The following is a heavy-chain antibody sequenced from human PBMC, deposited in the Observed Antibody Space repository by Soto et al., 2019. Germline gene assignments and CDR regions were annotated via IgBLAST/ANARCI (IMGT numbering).Heavy chain of an antibody. CDR3: ARVGTGNWYFDL. CDR2: INSDGSTI. V-gene: IGHV3-74*01. D-gene: IGHD1-1*01. J-gene: IGHJ2*01. CDR1: GFTFSSYW. Sequence: VVAGGGLVQPGGSLRLSCEVSGFTFSSYWMHWVRQAPGKGLVWVSRINSDGSTITYADAVEGRFTISRDNAKNTLYLQMNSLRAEDTAVYYCARVGTGNWYFDLWGRGTPVTVSS.